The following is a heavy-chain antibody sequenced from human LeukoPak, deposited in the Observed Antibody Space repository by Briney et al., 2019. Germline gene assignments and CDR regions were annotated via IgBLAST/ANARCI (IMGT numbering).Heavy chain of an antibody. CDR1: GFTVSSNY. CDR2: TYSGGST. J-gene: IGHJ3*02. V-gene: IGHV3-53*01. Sequence: PGGSLRLSCAASGFTVSSNYMSWVRQAPGKGLEWVSVTYSGGSTYYADSVKGRFTISRDNSKNTLYLQMNSLRAEDTAVCYCARDYYDSSGYYWGAFDIWGQGTMVTVSS. D-gene: IGHD3-22*01. CDR3: ARDYYDSSGYYWGAFDI.